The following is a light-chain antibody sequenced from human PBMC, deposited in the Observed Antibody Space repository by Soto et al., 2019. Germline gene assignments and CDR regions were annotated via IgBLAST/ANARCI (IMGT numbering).Light chain of an antibody. CDR2: EVN. CDR1: SSDVGSYYP. J-gene: IGLJ1*01. Sequence: QSALTQPASMSGSPGQSITISCTGTSSDVGSYYPVSWFQQHPGKAPKLIIYEVNKRPSGVSDRFSGSKSGNPASLTISGLQAADEAEYYCCSYAGDTTFFVFGTGTKLTVX. V-gene: IGLV2-23*02. CDR3: CSYAGDTTFFV.